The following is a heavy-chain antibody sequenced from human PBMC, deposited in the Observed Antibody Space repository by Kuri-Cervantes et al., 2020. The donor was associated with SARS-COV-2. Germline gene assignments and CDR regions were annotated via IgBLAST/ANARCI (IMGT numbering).Heavy chain of an antibody. J-gene: IGHJ4*02. CDR2: ISSSSSYI. Sequence: GSLRLSCAASGFTFSSYSMNWVRQAPGKGLEWVSFISSSSSYIYFADSVKGRFTVSRDNAKNSLHLQMSNLRGEDTAVYYCVRDRFDSGSYYDDLYYWGQGTVVTVSS. CDR3: VRDRFDSGSYYDDLYY. CDR1: GFTFSSYS. V-gene: IGHV3-21*01. D-gene: IGHD3-10*01.